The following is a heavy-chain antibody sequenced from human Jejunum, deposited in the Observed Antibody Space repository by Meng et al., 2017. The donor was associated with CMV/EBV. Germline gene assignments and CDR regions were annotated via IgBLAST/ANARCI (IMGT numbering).Heavy chain of an antibody. CDR3: ASGLDPPFDY. CDR2: ISTTSDTT. J-gene: IGHJ4*02. V-gene: IGHV3-48*04. CDR1: GFSFRTYR. Sequence: SCAASGFSFRTYRMHWVSQAPGKGLEWISYISTTSDTTYYADSVQGRFTISRDNARNSLFLQMNSLRAEDTAVYFCASGLDPPFDYWGQGILVTVSS.